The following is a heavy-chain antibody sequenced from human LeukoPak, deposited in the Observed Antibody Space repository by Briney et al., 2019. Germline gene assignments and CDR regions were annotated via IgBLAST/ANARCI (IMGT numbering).Heavy chain of an antibody. CDR3: ARLRSISFDI. Sequence: PSETLSLTCSVSGGSISSYFWSWIRQPAGKGLEWIGRIHSRGSTNYNPSLKSRVTMSVDTSKNQFSLKVRSVTAADTAVYYCARLRSISFDIWGQGTMVTVSS. J-gene: IGHJ3*02. V-gene: IGHV4-4*07. D-gene: IGHD1-26*01. CDR2: IHSRGST. CDR1: GGSISSYF.